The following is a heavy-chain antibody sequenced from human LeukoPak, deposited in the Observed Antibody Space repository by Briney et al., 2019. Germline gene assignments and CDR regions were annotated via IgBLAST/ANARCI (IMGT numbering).Heavy chain of an antibody. V-gene: IGHV3-11*01. CDR1: GFTFSDYY. CDR3: AKVKYDYGNPVGWFDP. Sequence: KPGGSLRLSCAASGFTFSDYYMSWIRQAPGKGLEWVSYISSSGSTIYYADSVKGRFTISRDNSKNTLYLKMNSLRPEDTAVYYCAKVKYDYGNPVGWFDPWGQGSLVTVSS. CDR2: ISSSGSTI. J-gene: IGHJ5*02. D-gene: IGHD4-11*01.